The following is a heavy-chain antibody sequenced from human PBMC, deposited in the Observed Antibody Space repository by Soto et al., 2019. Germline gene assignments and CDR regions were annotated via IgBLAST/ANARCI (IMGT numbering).Heavy chain of an antibody. D-gene: IGHD3-10*01. CDR3: AKDHELIEYYFDY. J-gene: IGHJ4*02. V-gene: IGHV3-7*01. CDR1: GFTFSNHW. Sequence: PGGSLRLSCAASGFTFSNHWMTWVRQAPGKGLEWVASISEDGTEKHYGDSVRGRFTVSRDNSKNTLYLQMNRLRAEDTAVYYCAKDHELIEYYFDYWGQGTLVTVSS. CDR2: ISEDGTEK.